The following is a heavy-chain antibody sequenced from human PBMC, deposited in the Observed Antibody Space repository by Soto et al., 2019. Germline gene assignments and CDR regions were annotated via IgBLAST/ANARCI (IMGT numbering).Heavy chain of an antibody. CDR1: GGSINSGDYY. CDR3: ATALGGLWDFDY. Sequence: PSETLSLTCTVSGGSINSGDYYWSWIRQPPGKGLEWIGYIYYSGSTYYNPSLKSRVTISVDTSKNQFSLNLSSVTAADTAVSYCATALGGLWDFDYWGQGTLVTVYS. J-gene: IGHJ4*02. D-gene: IGHD3-16*01. CDR2: IYYSGST. V-gene: IGHV4-30-4*01.